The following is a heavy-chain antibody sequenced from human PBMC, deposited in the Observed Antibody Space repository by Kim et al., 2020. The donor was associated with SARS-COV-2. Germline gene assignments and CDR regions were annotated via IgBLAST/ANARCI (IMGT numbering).Heavy chain of an antibody. Sequence: TANYAQKFQGRVTITADESTSTAYMELSSLRSEDTAVYYCASLDWLPSDYWGQGTLVTVSS. J-gene: IGHJ4*02. V-gene: IGHV1-69*01. D-gene: IGHD3-3*01. CDR2: TA. CDR3: ASLDWLPSDY.